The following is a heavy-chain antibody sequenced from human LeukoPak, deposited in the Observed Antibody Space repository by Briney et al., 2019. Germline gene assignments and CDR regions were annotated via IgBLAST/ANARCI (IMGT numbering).Heavy chain of an antibody. D-gene: IGHD2-21*02. J-gene: IGHJ4*02. CDR3: AKAVFAMVVTAPLADY. CDR2: ISYDGSNK. CDR1: GFNFSTYT. V-gene: IGHV3-30*18. Sequence: GGSLRLSCAASGFNFSTYTMNWVRQAPGKRLEWVAVISYDGSNKYYADSVKGRFTLSRDNSKNTLYLQMNSLRAEDTAVYYCAKAVFAMVVTAPLADYWGQGTLVTVSS.